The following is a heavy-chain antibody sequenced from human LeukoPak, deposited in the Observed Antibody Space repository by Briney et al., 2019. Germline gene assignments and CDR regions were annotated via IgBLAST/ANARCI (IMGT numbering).Heavy chain of an antibody. Sequence: PGGSLRLSCAAFGFTFSELAMDWVRQAPGEGLEWVARCRGKTNSYSTEYAASVNGRFTISRDDSKNSLYLQMNSLKTEDTAVYYCVRRRVGVAPASDMWGQGTTVTVSS. V-gene: IGHV3-72*01. J-gene: IGHJ3*02. D-gene: IGHD1-26*01. CDR1: GFTFSELA. CDR2: CRGKTNSYST. CDR3: VRRRVGVAPASDM.